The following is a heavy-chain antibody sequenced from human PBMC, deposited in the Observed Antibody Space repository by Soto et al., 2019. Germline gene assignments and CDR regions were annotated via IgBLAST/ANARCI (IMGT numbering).Heavy chain of an antibody. V-gene: IGHV4-59*12. Sequence: PSETLSLTCTVSGGSISSYYWSWIRQPPGKGLEWIGEINYSGSTNYNPSLKSRVTISVDTSKNQFSLKLSSVTAADTAVYYCARGFTMVRGVNYYYFDYWGQGTLVTVSS. J-gene: IGHJ4*02. D-gene: IGHD3-10*01. CDR2: INYSGST. CDR3: ARGFTMVRGVNYYYFDY. CDR1: GGSISSYY.